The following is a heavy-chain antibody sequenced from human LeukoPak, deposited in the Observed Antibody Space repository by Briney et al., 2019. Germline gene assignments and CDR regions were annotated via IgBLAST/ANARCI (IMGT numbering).Heavy chain of an antibody. CDR3: ARDETEFFPDRGGYSPDAFDV. CDR1: GFSLSHYY. D-gene: IGHD3-22*01. J-gene: IGHJ3*01. V-gene: IGHV3-11*01. CDR2: ISSSGTIK. Sequence: PGGSLRLSCATSGFSLSHYYMTWIHQAPGKGLECVSYISSSGTIKYYADSVKGRFTISRDNAKNSVDLQMNSLRAEDTAVYFCARDETEFFPDRGGYSPDAFDVWGQGTMVTVSS.